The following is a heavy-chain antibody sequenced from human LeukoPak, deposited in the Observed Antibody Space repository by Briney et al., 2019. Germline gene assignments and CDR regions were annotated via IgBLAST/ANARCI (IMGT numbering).Heavy chain of an antibody. J-gene: IGHJ4*02. CDR2: ISAYNGNT. CDR3: WGITMIVVVNI. D-gene: IGHD3-22*01. V-gene: IGHV1-18*01. Sequence: GASVTVSCKPSGYTFTSYGISWVRQAPGQGLEWMGWISAYNGNTNYAQKFQGRVTMTRDTSISTAYMELSSLRSEDTAVYYCWGITMIVVVNIWGQGTLVTVSS. CDR1: GYTFTSYG.